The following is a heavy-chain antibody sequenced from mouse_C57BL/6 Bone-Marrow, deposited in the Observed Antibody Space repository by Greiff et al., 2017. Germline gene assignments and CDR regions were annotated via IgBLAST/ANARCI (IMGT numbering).Heavy chain of an antibody. V-gene: IGHV5-4*01. Sequence: EVMLVESGGGLVKPGGSLKLSCAASGFTFSSYAMSWVRQTPEKRLEWVATISDGGSYTYYPDNVKGRFTISRDNAKNNLYLQMSHLKSEDTAMYYCARDRDDYDVWFAYWGQGTLVTVSA. CDR3: ARDRDDYDVWFAY. J-gene: IGHJ3*01. D-gene: IGHD2-4*01. CDR1: GFTFSSYA. CDR2: ISDGGSYT.